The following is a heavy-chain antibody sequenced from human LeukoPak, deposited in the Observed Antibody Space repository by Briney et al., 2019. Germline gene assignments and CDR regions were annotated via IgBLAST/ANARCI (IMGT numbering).Heavy chain of an antibody. CDR3: ARWIGGFDY. CDR2: ISYDGSNK. CDR1: GFTFSSYA. J-gene: IGHJ4*02. V-gene: IGHV3-30*04. Sequence: GRSLRLSCAASGFTFSSYAMHWVRQAPGKGLEWVAVISYDGSNKYYADSVKGRFTISRDNAKNSLYLQMNSLRAEDTVVYYCARWIGGFDYWGQGTLVTVSS. D-gene: IGHD3-10*01.